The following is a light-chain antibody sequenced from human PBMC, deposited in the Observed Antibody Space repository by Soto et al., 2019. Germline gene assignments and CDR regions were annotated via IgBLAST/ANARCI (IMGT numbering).Light chain of an antibody. V-gene: IGLV1-40*01. J-gene: IGLJ3*02. CDR1: SSNIGAGYD. CDR3: QSYDSSLSAL. CDR2: GNS. Sequence: QYALTQPPSVSGAPGQRVTISCTGSSSNIGAGYDVHWYQQLPGTAPKLLIYGNSNRPSGVPDRFSGSKSGTSASLAITGLQAEDEADYYCQSYDSSLSALFGGGTKVTVL.